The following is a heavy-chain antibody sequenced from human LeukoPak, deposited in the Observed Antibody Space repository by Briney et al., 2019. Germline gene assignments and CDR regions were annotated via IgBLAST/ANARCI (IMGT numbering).Heavy chain of an antibody. D-gene: IGHD1-7*01. J-gene: IGHJ4*02. Sequence: ASVKVSCKASGYTFTSYGISWVRQAAGQGLDGMGWISAYNGNTNYAQKLQGRVTMTTDTSTSPAYMELRRLASDDTAVYYCARTATTRSDYWGQGTLVTVSS. V-gene: IGHV1-18*01. CDR1: GYTFTSYG. CDR3: ARTATTRSDY. CDR2: ISAYNGNT.